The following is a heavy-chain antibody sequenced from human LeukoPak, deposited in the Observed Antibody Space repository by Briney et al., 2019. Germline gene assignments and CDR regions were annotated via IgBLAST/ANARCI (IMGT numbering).Heavy chain of an antibody. CDR1: GFTFSSYG. D-gene: IGHD5-18*01. Sequence: PGGSLRLSCAASGFTFSSYGMHWVRQAPGKELEWVAFIRYDGSNKYYADSVKGRFTISRDNSENTLYLQMNSLRAEDTAVYYCVKDRIQLWMGRFDAFDVWGQGTVVTVSS. J-gene: IGHJ3*01. CDR2: IRYDGSNK. V-gene: IGHV3-30*02. CDR3: VKDRIQLWMGRFDAFDV.